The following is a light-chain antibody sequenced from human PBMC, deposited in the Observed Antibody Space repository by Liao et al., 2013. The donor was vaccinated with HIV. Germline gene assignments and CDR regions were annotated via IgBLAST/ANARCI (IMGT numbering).Light chain of an antibody. V-gene: IGLV3-21*04. Sequence: SYELTQPPSVSVAPGKTARITCGGNNIGSKSVHWYQQKPGQAPVLVIYYDSDRPSGIPERFSGSISGNTATLTISRVEAGDEADYYCQVWDSSSDHRVFGTRTKVTVL. CDR1: NIGSKS. CDR3: QVWDSSSDHRV. CDR2: YDS. J-gene: IGLJ1*01.